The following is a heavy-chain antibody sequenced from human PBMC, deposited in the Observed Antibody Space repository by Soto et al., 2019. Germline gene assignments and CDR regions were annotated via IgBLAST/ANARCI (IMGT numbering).Heavy chain of an antibody. CDR1: GFTFSSYA. D-gene: IGHD2-15*01. V-gene: IGHV3-23*01. J-gene: IGHJ4*02. CDR2: ISGSGGST. CDR3: AKDSVVVEVAAPDY. Sequence: QSGWNLRLSCAASGFTFSSYAMSWVRQAPGKGLEWVSAISGSGGSTYYADSVKGRFTISRDNSKNTLYLQMNSLRAEDTAVYYCAKDSVVVEVAAPDYWGQGTRVTVSS.